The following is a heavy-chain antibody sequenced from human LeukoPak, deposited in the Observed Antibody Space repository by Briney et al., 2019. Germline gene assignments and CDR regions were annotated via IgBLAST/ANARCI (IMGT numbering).Heavy chain of an antibody. V-gene: IGHV3-74*01. J-gene: IGHJ4*02. CDR1: GFTFSTYW. CDR3: ASGSGAIAGTYC. D-gene: IGHD6-13*01. Sequence: GGTLRLSCAVSGFTFSTYWMHWVRHAPGEGRVWVSRINTDGSSTSYADSVKGRVTISRDNSKNTLSLQMNSLRDQDTSVYYCASGSGAIAGTYCWGQGTLVTVSS. CDR2: INTDGSST.